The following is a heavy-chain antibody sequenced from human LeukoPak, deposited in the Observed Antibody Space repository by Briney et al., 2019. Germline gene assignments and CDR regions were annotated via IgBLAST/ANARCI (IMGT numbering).Heavy chain of an antibody. CDR3: AKTPSSGYYFDQ. V-gene: IGHV3-23*01. J-gene: IGHJ4*02. CDR2: ISGSGGST. Sequence: GGSLRLSCAAPRFIFSSYAMNWVRQAPGKGLEWVSSISGSGGSTHYADSVKGRFTFSRDNSKNTLYLQMNSLRAEDTAVYYCAKTPSSGYYFDQWGQGTLVTVSS. D-gene: IGHD5-12*01. CDR1: RFIFSSYA.